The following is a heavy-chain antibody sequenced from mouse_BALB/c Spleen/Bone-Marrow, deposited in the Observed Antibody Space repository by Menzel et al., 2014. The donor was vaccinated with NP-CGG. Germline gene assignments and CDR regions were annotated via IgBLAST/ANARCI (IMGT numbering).Heavy chain of an antibody. J-gene: IGHJ2*01. D-gene: IGHD2-4*01. V-gene: IGHV1-7*01. CDR1: GNTFTSYW. CDR3: ARAGDYGQFDY. CDR2: INPSTGYT. Sequence: VQLQESGTELPKTGASVKMSCKASGNTFTSYWMHWVKQRPGQGLEWIGYINPSTGYTEFYQNFKDKATLTADKSSSTAYMQQSSLTSEHSAVYYCARAGDYGQFDYCGQDTPLTVSS.